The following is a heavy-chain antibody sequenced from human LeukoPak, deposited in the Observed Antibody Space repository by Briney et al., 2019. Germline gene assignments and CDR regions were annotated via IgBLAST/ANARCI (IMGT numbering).Heavy chain of an antibody. J-gene: IGHJ4*02. CDR3: AACPSGSYYVTTFDY. D-gene: IGHD1-26*01. CDR1: GFTFSSYA. CDR2: ISGSGGST. Sequence: GGSLRLSCAASGFTFSSYAMSWVRQAPGKGLEWVSAISGSGGSTYYADSVKGRFTISRDNSKNTLYLQMNSLRAEDTAVYYCAACPSGSYYVTTFDYWGQGTLVTVSS. V-gene: IGHV3-23*01.